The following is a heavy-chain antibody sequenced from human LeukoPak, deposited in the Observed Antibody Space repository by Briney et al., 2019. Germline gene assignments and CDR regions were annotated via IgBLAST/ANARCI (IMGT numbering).Heavy chain of an antibody. CDR1: GGTFSGHG. CDR2: IIPLSGPA. Sequence: SVKVSCKASGGTFSGHGISWVRQAPGQGLEWMGGIIPLSGPANYAPKFQGTVTITADKSTGTAYLELNSLRAEDTAVYYCATSRGSWPDYFDYWGQGTLVTVSS. D-gene: IGHD6-13*01. J-gene: IGHJ4*02. CDR3: ATSRGSWPDYFDY. V-gene: IGHV1-69*06.